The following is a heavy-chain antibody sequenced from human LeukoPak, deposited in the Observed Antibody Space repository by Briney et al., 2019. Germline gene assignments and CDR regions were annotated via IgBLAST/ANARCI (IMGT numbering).Heavy chain of an antibody. Sequence: PSQTLSLTCTVSGGSISSSSYYWGWIRQPPGQGLEWIGSIYYSGSTYYNPSLKSRVSISVDTSNNQFSLKLSSVTAADTAVYYCARDAARTVDTAMVFFDYWGQGTLVTVSS. CDR2: IYYSGST. CDR1: GGSISSSSYY. J-gene: IGHJ4*02. CDR3: ARDAARTVDTAMVFFDY. V-gene: IGHV4-39*07. D-gene: IGHD5-18*01.